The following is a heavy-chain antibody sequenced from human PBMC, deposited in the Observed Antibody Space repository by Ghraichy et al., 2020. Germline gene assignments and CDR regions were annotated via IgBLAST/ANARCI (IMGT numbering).Heavy chain of an antibody. CDR2: IDWNGGRR. CDR3: TRDGPYYYFGLDV. CDR1: GFTFDNYN. J-gene: IGHJ6*02. Sequence: GSLNISCVTSGFTFDNYNFNWVRQVPGKGLEWVAGIDWNGGRRSYADSVKGRFTISRDNAKNSVFLQMNSLRAEDTAVYYCTRDGPYYYFGLDVWGQGTTVNVSS. V-gene: IGHV3-20*04.